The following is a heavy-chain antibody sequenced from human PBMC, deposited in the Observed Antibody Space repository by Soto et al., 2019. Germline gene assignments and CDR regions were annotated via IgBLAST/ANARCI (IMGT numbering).Heavy chain of an antibody. Sequence: PGGSLRLSCAASGFTLSRHTMNWVRQAPGKGLEWVSFIGSRTSDIYYADSVKGRFTISRDNAKNSLYLDLTRLRAEDTAVYYCARLPGCSSTSCTYGVAFDIWGQGTMVTVSS. J-gene: IGHJ3*02. V-gene: IGHV3-21*01. CDR3: ARLPGCSSTSCTYGVAFDI. CDR1: GFTLSRHT. D-gene: IGHD2-2*01. CDR2: IGSRTSDI.